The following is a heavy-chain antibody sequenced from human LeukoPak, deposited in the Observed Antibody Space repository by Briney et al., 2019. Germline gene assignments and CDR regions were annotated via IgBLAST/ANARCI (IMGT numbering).Heavy chain of an antibody. CDR1: GFTFSSYG. CDR3: AKGTRDYYYYGMDV. CDR2: ISYDGSNK. Sequence: GRSLRLSCAASGFTFSSYGMHWVRQAPGKGLEWVAVISYDGSNKYYADSVKGRFTISRDNSKNTLYLQMNGLRAEDTAVYYCAKGTRDYYYYGMDVWGQGTTVTVSS. V-gene: IGHV3-30*18. J-gene: IGHJ6*02.